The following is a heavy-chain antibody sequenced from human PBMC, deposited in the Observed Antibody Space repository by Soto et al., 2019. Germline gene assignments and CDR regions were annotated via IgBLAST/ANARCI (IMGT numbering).Heavy chain of an antibody. J-gene: IGHJ3*02. CDR2: ISAYNGNT. Sequence: ASVKVSCKASGYTFTSYGISWVRQAPGQGLEWMGWISAYNGNTNYAQKLQGRVTMTTDTSTSTAYMELRSLRSDDTAVYYCARGGYYDSSGYYRAFDIWGQGTMVTVSS. V-gene: IGHV1-18*01. CDR3: ARGGYYDSSGYYRAFDI. CDR1: GYTFTSYG. D-gene: IGHD3-22*01.